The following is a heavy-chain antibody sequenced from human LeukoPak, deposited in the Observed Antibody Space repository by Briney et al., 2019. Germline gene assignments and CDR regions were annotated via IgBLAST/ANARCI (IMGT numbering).Heavy chain of an antibody. V-gene: IGHV3-33*01. D-gene: IGHD1-26*01. CDR1: GFTFSSNG. CDR2: IYYDGNTQ. CDR3: ARWGAGRTSDY. J-gene: IGHJ4*02. Sequence: PGGSLRLSCAASGFTFSSNGMHWVRQAPGKGLEWVAVIYYDGNTQYYADSVKGRSAISRDNFKNTLFLQMNSLRADDTAVYYCARWGAGRTSDYWGQGTLVTVSS.